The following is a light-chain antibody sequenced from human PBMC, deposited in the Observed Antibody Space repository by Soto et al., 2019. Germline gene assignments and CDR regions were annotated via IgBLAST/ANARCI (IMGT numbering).Light chain of an antibody. Sequence: EIVLTQSPGTLSLSRGERATLSCRASQSVSSSYLAWYQQKPGQAPRLLIYGASSRATGIPDRFSGSGSGTDFTLTISRLEPEDSAVYYCQQYGGAPVTFGQGTRLEIK. CDR3: QQYGGAPVT. CDR2: GAS. J-gene: IGKJ5*01. CDR1: QSVSSSY. V-gene: IGKV3-20*01.